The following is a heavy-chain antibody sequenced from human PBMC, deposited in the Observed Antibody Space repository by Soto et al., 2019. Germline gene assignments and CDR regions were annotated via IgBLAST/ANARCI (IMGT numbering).Heavy chain of an antibody. Sequence: SETLSLTCTVSGGSNIRDGYYWSWIRQHPGKGLEWIAYISYSGSSYSNPSLKSRVTISADTSKNQFSLRLTSVTAADTAVYFCARATPAGSADFWGQGTLVTV. CDR2: ISYSGSS. J-gene: IGHJ4*02. CDR3: ARATPAGSADF. CDR1: GGSNIRDGYY. D-gene: IGHD2-2*01. V-gene: IGHV4-31*03.